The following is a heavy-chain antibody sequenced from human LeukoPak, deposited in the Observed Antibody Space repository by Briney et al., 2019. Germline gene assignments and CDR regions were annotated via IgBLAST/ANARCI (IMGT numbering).Heavy chain of an antibody. CDR3: ARDVASWGAYTFAY. D-gene: IGHD3-16*01. CDR2: IKQDGSDR. V-gene: IGHV3-7*01. CDR1: GFTFSSYW. J-gene: IGHJ4*02. Sequence: TGGSLRLSCAASGFTFSSYWMSWVRQAPGKGLEWVANIKQDGSDRYYVDSVKGRFTISRDNGKNSLYLQMNSLRIDDTAVYFCARDVASWGAYTFAYWGQGTLVTVSS.